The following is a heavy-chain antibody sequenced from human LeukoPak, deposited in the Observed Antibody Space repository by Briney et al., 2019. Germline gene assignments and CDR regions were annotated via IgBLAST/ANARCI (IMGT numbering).Heavy chain of an antibody. CDR1: GYTFTSYG. CDR3: ARDDGVYYYGSGSYAFDY. J-gene: IGHJ4*02. Sequence: ASVKVSCKASGYTFTSYGISWVRQAPGQGLEWMGWISAYNGNTNYAQKLQGRVTMTTDTSTSTAYMELRSLRSDDTAVYYCARDDGVYYYGSGSYAFDYWGQGTLVTVSS. D-gene: IGHD3-10*01. CDR2: ISAYNGNT. V-gene: IGHV1-18*01.